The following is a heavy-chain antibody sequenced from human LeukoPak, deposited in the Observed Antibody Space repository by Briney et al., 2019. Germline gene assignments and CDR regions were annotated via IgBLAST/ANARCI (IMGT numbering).Heavy chain of an antibody. CDR3: ARDLALTSAFDI. CDR2: IYYSGST. D-gene: IGHD3-16*01. Sequence: SETLSLTCAVYGGSFSGYYWNWVRQPPGKGLEWIGYIYYSGSTNYNPSLKSRVTISVDTSKNQFSLKLSSVTAADTAVYYCARDLALTSAFDIWGQGTMVTVSS. J-gene: IGHJ3*02. CDR1: GGSFSGYY. V-gene: IGHV4-59*01.